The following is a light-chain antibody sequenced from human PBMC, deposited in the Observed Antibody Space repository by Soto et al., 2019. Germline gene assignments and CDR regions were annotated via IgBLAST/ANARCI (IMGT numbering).Light chain of an antibody. CDR1: SSDFGNYNY. CDR3: ISYTNSDTLV. J-gene: IGLJ2*01. V-gene: IGLV2-14*01. CDR2: AVN. Sequence: QSALTQPASVSGSPGQSITISCTGTSSDFGNYNYVSWYQQHPGKAPKLMIFAVNNRPSGVSNRFSGSKSGNTASLTISGLQAEDEADYYCISYTNSDTLVFGGGTQLTVL.